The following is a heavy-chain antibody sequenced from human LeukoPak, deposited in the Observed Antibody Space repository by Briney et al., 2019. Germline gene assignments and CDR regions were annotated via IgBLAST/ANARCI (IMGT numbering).Heavy chain of an antibody. CDR3: AKGEEAGSYSSRFDY. V-gene: IGHV3-30*18. D-gene: IGHD1-26*01. J-gene: IGHJ4*02. CDR1: GFTFSSYG. CDR2: ISYDGSNK. Sequence: PGGSLRLSCAASGFTFSSYGMHWVRQAPGKGLEWVAVISYDGSNKYYADSVKGRFTISRDNSKNTLYLQMNSLRAEDTAVYYCAKGEEAGSYSSRFDYWSQGTLVTVSS.